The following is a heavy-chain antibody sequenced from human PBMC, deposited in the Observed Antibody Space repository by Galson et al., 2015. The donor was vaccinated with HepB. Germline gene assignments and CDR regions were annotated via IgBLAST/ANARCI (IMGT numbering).Heavy chain of an antibody. J-gene: IGHJ5*02. D-gene: IGHD3-16*02. CDR3: ARPLTGGYNWFDP. V-gene: IGHV4-39*01. Sequence: VSGGSISSSSYYWGWIRQPPGKGLEWIGSIYYSGSTYYNPSLKSRVTISVDTSKNQFSLKLSSVTAADTAVYYCARPLTGGYNWFDPWGQGTLVTVSS. CDR1: GGSISSSSYY. CDR2: IYYSGST.